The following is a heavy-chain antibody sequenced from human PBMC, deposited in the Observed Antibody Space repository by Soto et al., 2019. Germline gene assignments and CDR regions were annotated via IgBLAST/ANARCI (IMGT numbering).Heavy chain of an antibody. D-gene: IGHD6-19*01. Sequence: PGGSLRLSCAASGFTLYSHTMNWVRQAPGRGLEWVSAISGSGGSTYYADSVKGRFTISRDNSKNTLYLQMNSLRAEDTAVYYCAKDGEFGSGWPRDAFDIWGQGTMVTVSS. CDR2: ISGSGGST. J-gene: IGHJ3*02. V-gene: IGHV3-23*01. CDR1: GFTLYSHT. CDR3: AKDGEFGSGWPRDAFDI.